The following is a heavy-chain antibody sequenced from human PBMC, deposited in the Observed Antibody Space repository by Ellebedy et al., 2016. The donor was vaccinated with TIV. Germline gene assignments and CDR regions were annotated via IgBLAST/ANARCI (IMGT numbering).Heavy chain of an antibody. CDR2: ISPNKGNT. D-gene: IGHD4-17*01. J-gene: IGHJ4*02. Sequence: ASVKVSCKASGYTFTSHGISWVRQAPGQGLEWMGWISPNKGNTNYAQKFQGRVAMTTDTSTTTAYMELRSLRSDDTAMYYCAKADYADYPSYFDYWGQGTLVTVSS. V-gene: IGHV1-18*01. CDR1: GYTFTSHG. CDR3: AKADYADYPSYFDY.